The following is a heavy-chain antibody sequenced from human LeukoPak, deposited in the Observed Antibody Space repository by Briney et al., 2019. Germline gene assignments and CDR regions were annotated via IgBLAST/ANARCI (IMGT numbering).Heavy chain of an antibody. Sequence: KPGGSLRLSGAASGFTFSSYSMNWVRQAPGKGLEWVSSISSSSNYIYYADSVKGRFTISRDNAKNSLYLQMNSLRAEDTAVYYCARGGLDLSSSDYWGQGTLVTVSS. J-gene: IGHJ4*02. D-gene: IGHD6-6*01. CDR1: GFTFSSYS. CDR2: ISSSSNYI. V-gene: IGHV3-21*01. CDR3: ARGGLDLSSSDY.